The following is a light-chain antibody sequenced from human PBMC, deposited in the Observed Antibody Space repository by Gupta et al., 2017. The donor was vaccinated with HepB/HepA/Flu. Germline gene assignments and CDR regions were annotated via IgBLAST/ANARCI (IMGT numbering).Light chain of an antibody. J-gene: IGKJ1*01. Sequence: ENVLTQSPGTLSLSSGEKATLSCGASQSVRSNYLAWYQQKPGQAPRLLIYGASARVTGIPDRFSGSGSGTEFTLTIRRLEPEDFEVYYCHQYGSSPWTFGLGTRVEIK. V-gene: IGKV3-20*01. CDR3: HQYGSSPWT. CDR2: GAS. CDR1: QSVRSNY.